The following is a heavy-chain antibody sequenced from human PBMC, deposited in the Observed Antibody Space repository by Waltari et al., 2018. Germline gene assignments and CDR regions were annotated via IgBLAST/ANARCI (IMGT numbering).Heavy chain of an antibody. Sequence: QVQLVQSGAEVKKPGASVKVSCKASGYTFTSYYMHWVRQAPGQGLEWMGIINPRGGSTSYAQKFQGRVTMTRDTSTSTVYMELSSLRSEDTAVYYCARSSGSYLLDYWGQGTLVTVSS. D-gene: IGHD1-26*01. V-gene: IGHV1-46*01. CDR3: ARSSGSYLLDY. J-gene: IGHJ4*02. CDR1: GYTFTSYY. CDR2: INPRGGST.